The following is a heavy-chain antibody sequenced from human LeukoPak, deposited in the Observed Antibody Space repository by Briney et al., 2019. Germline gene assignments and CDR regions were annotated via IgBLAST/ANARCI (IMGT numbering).Heavy chain of an antibody. D-gene: IGHD3-22*01. J-gene: IGHJ4*02. CDR1: GYTFTDYY. CDR2: INPNSGGT. V-gene: IGHV1-2*02. Sequence: ASVKVSCKASGYTFTDYYMHWVRQAPGQGLEWMGWINPNSGGTHYAQTFQGRVTMTRDTSITTAYMELSSLRSDDTAVYYCAKAVKVDDTSGYYGVFDYWGQGTLVTVSS. CDR3: AKAVKVDDTSGYYGVFDY.